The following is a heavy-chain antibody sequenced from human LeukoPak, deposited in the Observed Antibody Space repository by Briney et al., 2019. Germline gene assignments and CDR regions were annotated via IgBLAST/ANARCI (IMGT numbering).Heavy chain of an antibody. Sequence: APVKVSCKASGYTFTGYYMHWVRQAPGQGLEWMGWINPNSGGTNYAQKFQGRVTMTRDTSISTAYMELSRLRSDDTAVYYCARAPSYGYQLLSYYFDYWGQGTLVTVSS. D-gene: IGHD2-2*01. CDR2: INPNSGGT. CDR1: GYTFTGYY. J-gene: IGHJ4*02. V-gene: IGHV1-2*02. CDR3: ARAPSYGYQLLSYYFDY.